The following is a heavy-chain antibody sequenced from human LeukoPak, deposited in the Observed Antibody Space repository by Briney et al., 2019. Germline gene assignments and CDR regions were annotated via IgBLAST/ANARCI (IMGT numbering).Heavy chain of an antibody. CDR2: ISGSGGST. D-gene: IGHD3-3*01. J-gene: IGHJ4*02. CDR3: AKDLSWSGYPLWYFDY. Sequence: PGGSLRLSCAASGFTFSSYAMSWVRQAPGKGLEWVSAISGSGGSTYYADSMKGRFTISRDNSKNTLYLQMNSLRAEDTAVYYCAKDLSWSGYPLWYFDYWGQGTLVTVSS. V-gene: IGHV3-23*01. CDR1: GFTFSSYA.